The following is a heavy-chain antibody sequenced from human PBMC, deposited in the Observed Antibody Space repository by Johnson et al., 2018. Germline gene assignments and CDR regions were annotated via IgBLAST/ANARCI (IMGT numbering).Heavy chain of an antibody. CDR2: IKSKTDGGTT. CDR3: TTEIIGYCSGGSWGWGCFDAFDI. Sequence: EVQLVETGGGLVKPGGSLRLSCAASGFTFSNAWMNWVRQAPGKGLEWVGRIKSKTDGGTTDYAAPVKGRFTISRDDSKNTLYLQMNSLKTEDTAVYYCTTEIIGYCSGGSWGWGCFDAFDIWGQGTMVTVSS. D-gene: IGHD2-15*01. CDR1: GFTFSNAW. V-gene: IGHV3-15*07. J-gene: IGHJ3*02.